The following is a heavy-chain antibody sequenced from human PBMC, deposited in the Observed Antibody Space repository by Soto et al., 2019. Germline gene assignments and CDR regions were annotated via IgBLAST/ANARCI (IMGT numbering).Heavy chain of an antibody. V-gene: IGHV4-34*02. CDR1: GGSFNGYY. CDR2: INHTGGA. Sequence: QVQLQQWGAGLVKPSETLSLTCAVSGGSFNGYYWNWIRQPPGRGLEWIGEINHTGGANYNPSLKSRLTISRDPSKNHFSLRLTSVTAADPAVYYCARYPAYCSDGKNCPPGPWGQGTLVTVSS. CDR3: ARYPAYCSDGKNCPPGP. J-gene: IGHJ5*02. D-gene: IGHD2-15*01.